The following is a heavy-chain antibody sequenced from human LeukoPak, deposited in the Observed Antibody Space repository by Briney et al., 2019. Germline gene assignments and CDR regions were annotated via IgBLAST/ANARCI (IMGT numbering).Heavy chain of an antibody. J-gene: IGHJ5*02. V-gene: IGHV3-30-3*01. CDR3: ARVAAAANWFDP. CDR1: GFTFSSYA. D-gene: IGHD6-13*01. CDR2: ISYDGSNK. Sequence: GRSLRLSCAASGFTFSSYAMHWVRQAPGKGLEWVAVISYDGSNKYYADSVKGRFTISRDNSKNTLYLQMNSLRAEDTAVYYCARVAAAANWFDPWGQGTLVTVSS.